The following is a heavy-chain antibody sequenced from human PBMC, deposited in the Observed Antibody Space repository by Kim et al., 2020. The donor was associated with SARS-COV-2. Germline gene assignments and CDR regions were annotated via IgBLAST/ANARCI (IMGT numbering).Heavy chain of an antibody. CDR3: ARTITMVRGVIYAFDI. D-gene: IGHD3-10*01. V-gene: IGHV4-31*02. Sequence: SLKSRVTISVDTSKNQFSLKLSSVTAADTAVYYCARTITMVRGVIYAFDIWGQGTMVTVSS. J-gene: IGHJ3*02.